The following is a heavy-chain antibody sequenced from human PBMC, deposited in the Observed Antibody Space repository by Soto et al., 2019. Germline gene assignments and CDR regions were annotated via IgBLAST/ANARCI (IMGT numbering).Heavy chain of an antibody. Sequence: SGKVSCKASGYTCTSYGISWWRQAPGQGLEWRGWISAYNGNTNYAQKLQVRVTMTTDTSTSTAYMELRSLRSDDTAVYYCARVAYYYDSSGYGGVAGKYYYGMDVWGQGTTVTVSS. CDR1: GYTCTSYG. CDR2: ISAYNGNT. CDR3: ARVAYYYDSSGYGGVAGKYYYGMDV. V-gene: IGHV1-18*01. D-gene: IGHD3-22*01. J-gene: IGHJ6*02.